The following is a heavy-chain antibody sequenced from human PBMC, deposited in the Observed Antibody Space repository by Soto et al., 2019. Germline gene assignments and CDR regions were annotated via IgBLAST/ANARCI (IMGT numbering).Heavy chain of an antibody. J-gene: IGHJ5*02. Sequence: QVQLQESGPGLVRPSQPLSLSCTVSGGSISNSANHWSWIRQHPGEGLEWIGYIYYSGGTYYSPYLKGGVTMSIDASKNQFSLKLSAVTAADTAVYYCAKGVRGVPNWFDPWGQGTLVTVSS. CDR1: GGSISNSANH. V-gene: IGHV4-31*03. D-gene: IGHD3-10*01. CDR2: IYYSGGT. CDR3: AKGVRGVPNWFDP.